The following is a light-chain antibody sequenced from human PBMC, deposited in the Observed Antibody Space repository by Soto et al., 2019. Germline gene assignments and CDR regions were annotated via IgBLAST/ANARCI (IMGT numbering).Light chain of an antibody. CDR1: QSVSSTY. J-gene: IGKJ1*01. Sequence: EIGLAQSPGTLALSPGERATLSCRASQSVSSTYLAWYQQNPGQAPRLLIYAASTRATGVPDRFSGSGSGTDFTLTISRLEPEDFAVYYCQQYGSSPKTFGQGTKVDNK. CDR3: QQYGSSPKT. V-gene: IGKV3-20*01. CDR2: AAS.